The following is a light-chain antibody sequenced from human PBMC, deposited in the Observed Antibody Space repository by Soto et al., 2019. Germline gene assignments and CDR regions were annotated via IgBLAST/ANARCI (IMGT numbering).Light chain of an antibody. V-gene: IGKV1-33*01. Sequence: DIQMTQSPSSLSASVGDRVTITCQASHDIRNYLNWYQQKPGQAPKLLIYDVFNLEPGVPSRFSGSGFGTDFTFSISSLQPEDFATYYCQQYDHRPLTFGGGTKVDIK. CDR1: HDIRNY. CDR2: DVF. CDR3: QQYDHRPLT. J-gene: IGKJ4*01.